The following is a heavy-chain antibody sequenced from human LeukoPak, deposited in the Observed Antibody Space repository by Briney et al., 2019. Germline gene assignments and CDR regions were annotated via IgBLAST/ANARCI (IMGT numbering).Heavy chain of an antibody. Sequence: SETLSLTCTVSGGSISSYYWSWIRQAAGKGLEWIGRIYTSGSTNYNPSLKSRVTMSVDTSKNQFSLKLSSVTAADTAVYYCARQDSSGWYEGALFDYWGQGTLVTVSS. D-gene: IGHD6-19*01. CDR2: IYTSGST. CDR3: ARQDSSGWYEGALFDY. V-gene: IGHV4-4*07. CDR1: GGSISSYY. J-gene: IGHJ4*02.